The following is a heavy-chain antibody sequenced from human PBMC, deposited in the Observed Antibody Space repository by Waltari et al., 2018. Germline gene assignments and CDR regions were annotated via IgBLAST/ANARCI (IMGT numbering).Heavy chain of an antibody. CDR3: ARDQWFAFDI. V-gene: IGHV3-7*01. D-gene: IGHD3-22*01. CDR2: RKKDGSEE. Sequence: EVQLVESGGGLVQPGGSLRLSCAASGFTLSRYWMSWVRQAPGKGLEWVANRKKDGSEEYDVDSVRGRFTISRDNAKNSLYLQMNSLRPEDTAVYYCARDQWFAFDIWGQGTMVTVSS. CDR1: GFTLSRYW. J-gene: IGHJ3*02.